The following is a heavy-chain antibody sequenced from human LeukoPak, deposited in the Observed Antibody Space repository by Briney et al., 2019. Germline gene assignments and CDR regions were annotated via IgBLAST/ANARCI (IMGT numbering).Heavy chain of an antibody. J-gene: IGHJ4*02. CDR2: IYYSGST. CDR1: GGSISSSSYY. V-gene: IGHV4-39*01. D-gene: IGHD2-2*01. Sequence: PSETLSLTCTVSGGSISSSSYYWGWIRQPPGKGLEWIGSIYYSGSTYYNPSPKSRVTISVDTSKNQFSLKLSSVTAADTAVYYCARHLPEVEPIVVVPAAVDYWGQGTLVTVSS. CDR3: ARHLPEVEPIVVVPAAVDY.